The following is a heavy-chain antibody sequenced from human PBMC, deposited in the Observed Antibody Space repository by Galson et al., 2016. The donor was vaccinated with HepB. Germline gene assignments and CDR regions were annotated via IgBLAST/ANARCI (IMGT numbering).Heavy chain of an antibody. CDR1: GFTVRGND. V-gene: IGHV3-66*01. D-gene: IGHD3-22*01. J-gene: IGHJ4*02. CDR2: ISSGGRT. CDR3: ARDPPRWGDYHSSGSFDH. Sequence: LRLSCAVSGFTVRGNDMSWVRQAPGKGLEWVSLISSGGRTHYADSVKGRFTISRDNSKNTLYLQLNSLRAEDTAVFYCARDPPRWGDYHSSGSFDHWGQGTLVTVSS.